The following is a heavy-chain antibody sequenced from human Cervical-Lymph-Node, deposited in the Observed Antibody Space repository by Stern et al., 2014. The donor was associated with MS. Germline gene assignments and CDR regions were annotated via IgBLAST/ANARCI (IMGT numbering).Heavy chain of an antibody. J-gene: IGHJ4*02. CDR2: ISYDGTKE. Sequence: VQLEESGGGVVQPGTPLRLSCTASGFTFSSYGMHLVRQPPGKGLEWVAVISYDGTKEHYGDSVKGRMTISRDNSENALYLLMNSLRIEDTAVYYCAKDWATGNFDHWGQGTLVIVSS. CDR3: AKDWATGNFDH. CDR1: GFTFSSYG. V-gene: IGHV3-30*18. D-gene: IGHD5-12*01.